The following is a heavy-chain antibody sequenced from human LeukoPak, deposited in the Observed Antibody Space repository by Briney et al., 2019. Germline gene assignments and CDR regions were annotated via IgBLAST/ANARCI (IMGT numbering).Heavy chain of an antibody. CDR2: INLKSGGT. Sequence: ASVKVSCKASAYTFTGYYMHWVRQAPGQGLEWMGWINLKSGGTNYAQKFQGRVTMTRDTSISTAYMDLRSLRSDDTAVYYCARFLPQKWELPGNWSDPWGQGTLVTVSS. CDR1: AYTFTGYY. J-gene: IGHJ5*02. D-gene: IGHD1-26*01. CDR3: ARFLPQKWELPGNWSDP. V-gene: IGHV1-2*02.